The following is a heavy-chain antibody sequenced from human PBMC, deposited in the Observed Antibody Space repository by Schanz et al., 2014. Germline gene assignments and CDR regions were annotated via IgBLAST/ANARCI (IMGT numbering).Heavy chain of an antibody. CDR3: GRAGTGMAGWYFEL. Sequence: EVQLVESGGGLVQPGGSLRLSCAASGFTFSSYAMSWVRQAPGKGLEWVSYVSRSTPDIYYADSVKGRFTISRDNSKNTLFLQMSSLRVDDMAVYYCGRAGTGMAGWYFELWGRGTLVTVSS. D-gene: IGHD5-18*01. V-gene: IGHV3-48*01. CDR1: GFTFSSYA. J-gene: IGHJ2*01. CDR2: VSRSTPDI.